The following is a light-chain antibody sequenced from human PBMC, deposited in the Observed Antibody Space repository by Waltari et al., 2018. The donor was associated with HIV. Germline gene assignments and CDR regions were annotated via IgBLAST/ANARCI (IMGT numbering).Light chain of an antibody. Sequence: SYELTQPPSLSVCPGQTPRITRSGDAFANQYAYWYQPKPGQAPGLVLCKDRERSSGIPERFSGSSSGTTVTLTISGVQAEDEADYYCQSADSSGTYLVIFGGGTKLTVL. CDR2: KDR. V-gene: IGLV3-25*03. CDR3: QSADSSGTYLVI. J-gene: IGLJ2*01. CDR1: AFANQY.